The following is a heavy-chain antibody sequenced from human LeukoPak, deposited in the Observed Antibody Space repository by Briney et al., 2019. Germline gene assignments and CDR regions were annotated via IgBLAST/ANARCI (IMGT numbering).Heavy chain of an antibody. D-gene: IGHD3-10*01. CDR3: ARVGLIGGTTMVRGVTRAADY. CDR1: GYTFTNYG. CDR2: ISAYNGNS. Sequence: ASVKVSCKASGYTFTNYGISWVRQAPGQGLEWMGWISAYNGNSDYAQNLQGRVTLTTDTSTSTAYMALRSLRSDDTAVSYCARVGLIGGTTMVRGVTRAADYWGPGTLVTVSS. J-gene: IGHJ4*02. V-gene: IGHV1-18*01.